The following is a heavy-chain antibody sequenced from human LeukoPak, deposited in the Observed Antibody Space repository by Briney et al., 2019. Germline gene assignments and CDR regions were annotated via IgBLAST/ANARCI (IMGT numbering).Heavy chain of an antibody. V-gene: IGHV3-30-3*01. CDR3: ARDTGYSSGWYRSDGMDV. CDR1: GFTFSSYA. Sequence: PGRSLRLSCAASGFTFSSYAMHWVRQAPGKGLEWVAVISYDGSNKYYADSVKGRFTISRDNSKNTLYLQMNSLRAEDTAVYYCARDTGYSSGWYRSDGMDVWGQGTTVTVSS. D-gene: IGHD6-19*01. CDR2: ISYDGSNK. J-gene: IGHJ6*02.